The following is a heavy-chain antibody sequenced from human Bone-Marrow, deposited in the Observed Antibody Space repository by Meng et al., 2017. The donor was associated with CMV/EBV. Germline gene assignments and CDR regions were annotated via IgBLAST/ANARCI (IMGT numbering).Heavy chain of an antibody. CDR3: ARGHVRVVPFDGMDV. V-gene: IGHV6-1*01. D-gene: IGHD3-3*01. CDR2: TYYRSKWYN. J-gene: IGHJ6*01. Sequence: SETLSLTCAISGDSFSSNSAAWNWIRQSPSRGLEWLGRTYYRSKWYNDYAVSVKSRITINPDTSKNQFYLQLNSVTPEDTAVYYCARGHVRVVPFDGMDVWGQGTTVTVYS. CDR1: GDSFSSNSAA.